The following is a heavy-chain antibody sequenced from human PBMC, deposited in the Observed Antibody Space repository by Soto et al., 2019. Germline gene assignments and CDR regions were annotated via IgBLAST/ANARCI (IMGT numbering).Heavy chain of an antibody. CDR3: ARVRTEYAGLDY. V-gene: IGHV4-61*05. CDR2: MKESGNT. J-gene: IGHJ4*02. D-gene: IGHD2-2*01. CDR1: GGSISVSSNY. Sequence: SETLSLTCTVSGGSISVSSNYWSWIRQSPGKGLEWIGYMKESGNTNYNPSLESRVAISLDTSKNQFSLRLTSVTAADTAVYFCARVRTEYAGLDYWGQGTLVTASS.